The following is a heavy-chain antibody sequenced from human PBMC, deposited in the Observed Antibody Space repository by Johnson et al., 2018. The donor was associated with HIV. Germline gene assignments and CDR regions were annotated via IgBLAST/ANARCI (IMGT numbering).Heavy chain of an antibody. J-gene: IGHJ3*02. D-gene: IGHD2-21*01. CDR1: GFTFSSYA. V-gene: IGHV3-7*05. Sequence: VQLVESGGGLVKPGGSLRLSCAASGFTFSSYAIHWVRQAPGKGLEWVANIKQDESEKYHVDSVKGRFTISRDNAKNSLYLQMNSLRAEDTALYYCARDLWGVGAFDIWGQGTMVTVSS. CDR3: ARDLWGVGAFDI. CDR2: IKQDESEK.